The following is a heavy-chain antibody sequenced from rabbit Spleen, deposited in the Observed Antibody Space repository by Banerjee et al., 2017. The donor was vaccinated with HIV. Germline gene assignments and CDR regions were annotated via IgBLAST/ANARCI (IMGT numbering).Heavy chain of an antibody. D-gene: IGHD1-1*01. CDR3: ARNYVNAFAP. V-gene: IGHV1S45*01. J-gene: IGHJ2*01. CDR1: GFSFSSNW. CDR2: IDTNDGDT. Sequence: LEESGGGLGKPGGTLTLTCTVSGFSFSSNWICWVRQAPGKGLEWIACIDTNDGDTDYANWPKGRFTISKTSSTTVTLQMTSLTAADTATYFCARNYVNAFAPWGPGTLVTVS.